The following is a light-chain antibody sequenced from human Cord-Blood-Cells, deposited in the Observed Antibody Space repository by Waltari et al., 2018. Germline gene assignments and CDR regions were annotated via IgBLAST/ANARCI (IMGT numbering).Light chain of an antibody. Sequence: EIVMTQSPATLSVSPGERATLSCRASQRVSSNLAWYQQKPGQAPRLRIYGASTRATGIPARFSGSGSGTGFTLTISSLQSEDFAVYYCQQYNNWPPAFGQGTKVEIK. J-gene: IGKJ1*01. V-gene: IGKV3-15*01. CDR3: QQYNNWPPA. CDR1: QRVSSN. CDR2: GAS.